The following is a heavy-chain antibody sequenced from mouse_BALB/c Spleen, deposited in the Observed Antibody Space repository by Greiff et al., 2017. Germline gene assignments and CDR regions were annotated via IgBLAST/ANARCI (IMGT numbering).Heavy chain of an antibody. D-gene: IGHD1-1*01. CDR1: GFTFSSYA. J-gene: IGHJ1*01. V-gene: IGHV5-6-5*01. CDR2: ISSGGST. Sequence: EVKLVESGGGLVKPGGSLKLSCAASGFTFSSYAMSWVRQTPEKRLEWVASISSGGSTYYPDSVKGRFTISRDNARNILYLQMSSLRSEDTAMYYCASIPLYYGSSYWYFDVWGAGTTVTVSS. CDR3: ASIPLYYGSSYWYFDV.